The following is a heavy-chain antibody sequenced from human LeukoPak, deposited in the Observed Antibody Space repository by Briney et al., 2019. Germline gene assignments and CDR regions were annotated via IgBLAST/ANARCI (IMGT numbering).Heavy chain of an antibody. Sequence: ASVKVSCKASGYTFTSYGISWVRQATGQGLEWMGWMNPNSGNTGYAQKFQGRVTITRNTSISTAYMELSSLRSADTAVYYCARGTSSDAFDIWGQGTMVTVSS. CDR3: ARGTSSDAFDI. D-gene: IGHD6-13*01. CDR1: GYTFTSYG. V-gene: IGHV1-8*03. CDR2: MNPNSGNT. J-gene: IGHJ3*02.